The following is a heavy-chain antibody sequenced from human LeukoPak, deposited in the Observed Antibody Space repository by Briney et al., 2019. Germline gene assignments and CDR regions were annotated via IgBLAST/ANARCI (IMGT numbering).Heavy chain of an antibody. J-gene: IGHJ4*02. CDR1: GFTFSSYE. D-gene: IGHD3-22*01. V-gene: IGHV3-30*18. Sequence: GGSLRLSCAASGFTFSSYEMNWVRQAPGKGLEWVAVISYDGSNKYYADSVKGRFTISRDNSKNTLYLQMNSLRAEDTAVYYCAKDDYYDTSGYRDWGQGTLVTVSS. CDR3: AKDDYYDTSGYRD. CDR2: ISYDGSNK.